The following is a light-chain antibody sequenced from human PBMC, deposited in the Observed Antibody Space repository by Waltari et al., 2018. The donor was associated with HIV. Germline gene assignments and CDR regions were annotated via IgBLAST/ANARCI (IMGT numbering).Light chain of an antibody. Sequence: DIVMTQSPDSLAVSLGERATINCKSSQSLLSSRNNRNYLTWYQQKPGQPPKLLIYWASTRESGVPDRFSGSGSGTDFTLTITSLQLDDFATYFCQQSFRSPLTFGPGTKVEI. CDR2: WAS. V-gene: IGKV4-1*01. J-gene: IGKJ1*01. CDR3: QQSFRSPLT. CDR1: QSLLSSRNNRNY.